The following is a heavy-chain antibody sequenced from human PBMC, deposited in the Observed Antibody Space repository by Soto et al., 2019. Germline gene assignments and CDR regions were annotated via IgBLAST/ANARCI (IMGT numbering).Heavy chain of an antibody. CDR1: GYTFTSYY. CDR2: INPSGGST. J-gene: IGHJ6*02. CDR3: ARDPRRDGYNSLLYGMDV. V-gene: IGHV1-46*01. Sequence: GASVKVSCKASGYTFTSYYMHWVRQAPGQGLEWMGIINPSGGSTSYAQKFQGRVTMTRDTSTSTVYMELSSLRSEDTAVYYCARDPRRDGYNSLLYGMDVWGQGTTVTVSS. D-gene: IGHD5-12*01.